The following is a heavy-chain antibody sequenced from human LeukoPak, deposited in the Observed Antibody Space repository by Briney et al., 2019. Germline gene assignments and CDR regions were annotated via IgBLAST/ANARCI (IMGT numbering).Heavy chain of an antibody. CDR1: GFTFSSYG. V-gene: IGHV3-23*01. J-gene: IGHJ4*02. D-gene: IGHD3-22*01. Sequence: GGTLRLSCAASGFTFSSYGMSWVRQAPGKGLEWVSAISGSGGSTYYADSVKGRFTISRDNSKNTLYLQMNSLRAEDTAVYYCAKDGGGNYYDSSGYQLDYWGQGTLVTVSS. CDR3: AKDGGGNYYDSSGYQLDY. CDR2: ISGSGGST.